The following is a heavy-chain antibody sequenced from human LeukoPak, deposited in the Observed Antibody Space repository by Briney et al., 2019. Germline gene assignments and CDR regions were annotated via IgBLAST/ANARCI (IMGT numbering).Heavy chain of an antibody. CDR3: AREVQRPLDY. J-gene: IGHJ4*02. CDR1: GFPLSNYW. D-gene: IGHD1-1*01. CDR2: IKYDGTEQ. V-gene: IGHV3-7*01. Sequence: PGGSLRLSCVASGFPLSNYWMSWVRQAPGKGLEWVANIKYDGTEQYYVDSVRGRFTISRDNAENSLSLQMNSLRVEDTAVYYCAREVQRPLDYWGQGTPVTVSS.